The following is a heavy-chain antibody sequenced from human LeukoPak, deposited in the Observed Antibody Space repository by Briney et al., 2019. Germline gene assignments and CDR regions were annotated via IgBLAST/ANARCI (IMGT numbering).Heavy chain of an antibody. CDR1: GGSISSGSYY. CDR3: ARGLPGWFGENWLDP. Sequence: SETLSLTCTVAGGSISSGSYYWTWIRQPPGKGLEWIGEINHSGSTNYNPSLKSRVTISVDTSKNQFSLKLSSVTAADTAVYYCARGLPGWFGENWLDPWGQGTLVTVSS. CDR2: INHSGST. J-gene: IGHJ5*02. D-gene: IGHD3-10*01. V-gene: IGHV4-39*07.